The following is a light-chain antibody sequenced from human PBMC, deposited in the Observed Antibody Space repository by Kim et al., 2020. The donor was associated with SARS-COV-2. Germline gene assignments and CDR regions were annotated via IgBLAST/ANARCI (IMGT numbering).Light chain of an antibody. J-gene: IGLJ3*02. CDR2: SNN. CDR3: AAWDDSLNARV. CDR1: SSNIGSNT. Sequence: ELTQPPSASGTPGQRVTISCSGSSSNIGSNTVNWYQQLPGTAPKLLIYSNNQRPSGVPDRFSGSKSGTSASLAISGLQSEDEADYYCAAWDDSLNARVFGGGTQLTVL. V-gene: IGLV1-44*01.